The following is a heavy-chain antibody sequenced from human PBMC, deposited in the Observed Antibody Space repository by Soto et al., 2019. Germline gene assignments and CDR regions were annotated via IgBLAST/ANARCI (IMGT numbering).Heavy chain of an antibody. CDR2: MYYSGNV. J-gene: IGHJ4*02. Sequence: QVQLQESGPGLVKPSETLSLTCTVSGASISRYYCSWIRQSPGKGLAWIGYMYYSGNVNYNPSLRSRITISVDTSKNQFSLNLNSVTAADTAVYYCAREYPVHSAYFDYWGQGILVTVSS. CDR3: AREYPVHSAYFDY. CDR1: GASISRYY. D-gene: IGHD1-26*01. V-gene: IGHV4-59*01.